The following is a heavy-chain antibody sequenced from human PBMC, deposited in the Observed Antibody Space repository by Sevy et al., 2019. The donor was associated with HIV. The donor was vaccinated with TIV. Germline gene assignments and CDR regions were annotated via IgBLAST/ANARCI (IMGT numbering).Heavy chain of an antibody. J-gene: IGHJ5*01. CDR3: AGENAWGSGDS. D-gene: IGHD6-19*01. CDR1: GGSITSLY. Sequence: SETLSLTCTVSGGSITSLYWNWIRQPPGKGLEWIANIYYNGHINYNPSLKSRVTLSLDTSKNQFSLRLSSATAADTAMYYCAGENAWGSGDSWGQGTLVTVSS. CDR2: IYYNGHI. V-gene: IGHV4-59*08.